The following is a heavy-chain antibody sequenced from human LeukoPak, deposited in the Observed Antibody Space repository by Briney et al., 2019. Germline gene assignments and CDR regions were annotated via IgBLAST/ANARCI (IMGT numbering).Heavy chain of an antibody. CDR3: ARDRAEIRFLEWLSTFDY. J-gene: IGHJ4*02. V-gene: IGHV4-38-2*02. D-gene: IGHD3-3*01. CDR1: GYSISSGYY. Sequence: SETLSLTCTVSGYSISSGYYWGWIRQPPGKGLEWIGSIYHSGSTYYNPSLKSRVTISVDTSKNQFSLKLSSVTAADAAVYYCARDRAEIRFLEWLSTFDYWGQGTLVTVSS. CDR2: IYHSGST.